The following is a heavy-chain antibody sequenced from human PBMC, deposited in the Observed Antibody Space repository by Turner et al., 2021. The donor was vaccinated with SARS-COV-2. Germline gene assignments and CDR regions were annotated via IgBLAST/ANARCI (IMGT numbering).Heavy chain of an antibody. CDR1: GYTFTSYD. Sequence: QVQLVPSGAEVKKPGASVKVSCKASGYTFTSYDINWVRQAAGQGLEWMGWMNPNSGNTGYAQKFQVRVTMTRNTSISTAYMELSSLRSEDTAVYDCARAPQLTVWFDPWGQGTLVTVSS. J-gene: IGHJ5*02. CDR2: MNPNSGNT. V-gene: IGHV1-8*01. CDR3: ARAPQLTVWFDP. D-gene: IGHD3-9*01.